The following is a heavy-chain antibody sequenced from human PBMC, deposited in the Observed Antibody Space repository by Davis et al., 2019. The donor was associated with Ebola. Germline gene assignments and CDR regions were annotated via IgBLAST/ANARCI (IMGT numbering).Heavy chain of an antibody. CDR2: IYYSGST. CDR3: ARGLYYYGSGIRSSYYFDY. V-gene: IGHV4-39*07. J-gene: IGHJ4*02. D-gene: IGHD3-10*01. CDR1: GGSISSSSYY. Sequence: MPGGSLRLSCTVSGGSISSSSYYWGWIRQPPGKGLEWIGSIYYSGSTNYNPSLKSRVTISVDTSKNQFSLKLSSVTAADTAVYYCARGLYYYGSGIRSSYYFDYWGQGTLVTVSS.